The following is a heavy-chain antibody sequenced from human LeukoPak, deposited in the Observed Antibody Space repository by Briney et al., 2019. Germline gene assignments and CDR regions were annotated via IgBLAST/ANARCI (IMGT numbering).Heavy chain of an antibody. CDR2: IRSKAYGGTT. CDR3: TRSFRYGSGSYYNAPPQFDY. Sequence: GGSLRLSCTASGFTFGDYAMSWVRQAPGKGLEWVGFIRSKAYGGTTEYAASVKGRFTISRDDSKSIAYLQMNSLKTEDTAVYYCTRSFRYGSGSYYNAPPQFDYWGQGTLVTVSS. J-gene: IGHJ4*02. CDR1: GFTFGDYA. V-gene: IGHV3-49*04. D-gene: IGHD3-10*01.